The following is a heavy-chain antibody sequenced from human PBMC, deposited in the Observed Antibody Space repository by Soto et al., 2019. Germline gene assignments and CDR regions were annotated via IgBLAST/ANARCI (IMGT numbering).Heavy chain of an antibody. Sequence: QAPLVQSGTEVKQPGASVKVSCKASGYRFTSYAMHWVRQAPGRGLEWMGWIHTGNGDTKYSQRLQGRVTLTRDASASTAYMELRSLKSEDTAVYYCASQGGFWSANQWFDPWGQGTLVTVSS. CDR3: ASQGGFWSANQWFDP. V-gene: IGHV1-3*04. CDR2: IHTGNGDT. D-gene: IGHD3-3*01. J-gene: IGHJ5*02. CDR1: GYRFTSYA.